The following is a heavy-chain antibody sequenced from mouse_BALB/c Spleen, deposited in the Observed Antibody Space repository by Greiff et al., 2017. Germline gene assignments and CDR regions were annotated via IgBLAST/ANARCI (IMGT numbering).Heavy chain of an antibody. CDR2: INPYNGAT. V-gene: IGHV1-18*01. D-gene: IGHD2-4*01. CDR3: ARRTMIEEYYFDY. J-gene: IGHJ2*01. CDR1: GYSFTGYY. Sequence: VQLQQSGPELVKPGASVKISCKASGYSFTGYYMHWVKQSHVKSLEWIGRINPYNGATSYNQKFKGKATLTVDKSSSTAYMELRSLTSEDTAVYYCARRTMIEEYYFDYWGQGTTLTVSS.